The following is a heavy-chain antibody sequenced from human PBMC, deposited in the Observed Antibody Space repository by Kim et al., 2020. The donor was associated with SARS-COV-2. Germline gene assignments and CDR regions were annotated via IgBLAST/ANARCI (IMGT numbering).Heavy chain of an antibody. CDR3: ARGTWGGGGWGYGSGQYNRFDP. CDR1: EYTFTSSH. Sequence: ASVKVSCKASEYTFTSSHIQWVRQAPGQGLEWVGIINPSGGSTTYAQKLQGRVTMTRDTSTGTVYMELSSLRSEDTALYYCARGTWGGGGWGYGSGQYNRFDPWGQGTLVTVSS. D-gene: IGHD3-10*01. V-gene: IGHV1-46*03. J-gene: IGHJ5*02. CDR2: INPSGGST.